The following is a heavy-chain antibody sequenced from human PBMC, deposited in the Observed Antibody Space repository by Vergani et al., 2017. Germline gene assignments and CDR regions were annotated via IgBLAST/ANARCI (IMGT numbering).Heavy chain of an antibody. V-gene: IGHV3-9*01. D-gene: IGHD1-26*01. CDR2: ISWNSGSI. Sequence: EVQLVESGGGLVQPGRSLRLSCAASGFTFDDYAMHWVRQAPGKGLEWVSGISWNSGSIGYAVSVKGRFTISRDNAKNSLYLQMNSLRAEDTALYYCAKDIGDPRSPDPATFDYWGQGTLVTVSS. J-gene: IGHJ4*02. CDR3: AKDIGDPRSPDPATFDY. CDR1: GFTFDDYA.